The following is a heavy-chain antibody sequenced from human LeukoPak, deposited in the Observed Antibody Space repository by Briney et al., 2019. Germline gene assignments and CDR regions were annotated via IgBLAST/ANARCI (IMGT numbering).Heavy chain of an antibody. Sequence: PGRSLRLSCAASGFTFDDYAMHWVRQAPGKGLEWVSGISWNSGSIGYADSVKGRFTISRDNAKNSLYLQMNSLRAEDTALYYCAKEPLYRIVGATTAFDICGQGTMVTVSS. CDR1: GFTFDDYA. J-gene: IGHJ3*02. D-gene: IGHD1-26*01. CDR3: AKEPLYRIVGATTAFDI. V-gene: IGHV3-9*01. CDR2: ISWNSGSI.